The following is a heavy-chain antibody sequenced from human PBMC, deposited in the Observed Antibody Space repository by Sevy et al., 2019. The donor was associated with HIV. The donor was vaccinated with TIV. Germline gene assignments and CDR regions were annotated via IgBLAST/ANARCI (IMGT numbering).Heavy chain of an antibody. V-gene: IGHV3-49*03. CDR3: TRQNVLRFLEWFSRGAFDI. CDR1: GFTFGDYA. D-gene: IGHD3-3*01. J-gene: IGHJ3*02. Sequence: GGSLRLSCTASGFTFGDYAMSWFRQAPGKGLEWVGFIRSKAYGGTTEYAASVKGRFTISREDSKSIAYLQMNSLKTEDTAVYYCTRQNVLRFLEWFSRGAFDIWGQGTMVTVSS. CDR2: IRSKAYGGTT.